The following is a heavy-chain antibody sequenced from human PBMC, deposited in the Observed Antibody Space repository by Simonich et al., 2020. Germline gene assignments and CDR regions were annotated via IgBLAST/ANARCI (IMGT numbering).Heavy chain of an antibody. J-gene: IGHJ3*02. V-gene: IGHV3-30*07. CDR2: IAYDGNNK. CDR1: GFTFSSYA. CDR3: ARDIVSFGSSWYAFDI. Sequence: QVQLVESGGGVVQPGRSLRLSCAASGFTFSSYAMHWVRQAPGDGSVWWAVIAYDGNNKYYADSVRGRFTISRDNSKNTLYLQMNSLRAEDTAVYYCARDIVSFGSSWYAFDIWGQGTMVTVSS. D-gene: IGHD6-13*01.